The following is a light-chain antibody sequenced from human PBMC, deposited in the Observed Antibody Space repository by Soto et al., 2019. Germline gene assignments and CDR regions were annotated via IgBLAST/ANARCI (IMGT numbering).Light chain of an antibody. CDR2: AAS. V-gene: IGKV3-11*01. CDR3: QQRSNWPWT. J-gene: IGKJ1*01. CDR1: QSVSHA. Sequence: EVVLTQSPATLSLSPGDRATPSCRASQSVSHALAWYQQKPGQAPRLLVSAASNRATGIPARFSGSGSGTDFTLTISSLEPEDFAVYYCQQRSNWPWTFGQGTKVDI.